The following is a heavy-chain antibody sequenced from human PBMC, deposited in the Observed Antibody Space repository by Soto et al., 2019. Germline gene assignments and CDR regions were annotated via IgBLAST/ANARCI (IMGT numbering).Heavy chain of an antibody. Sequence: GASVKVSCKASGYTFTSYYMHWVRQAPGQGLEWMGIINPSGGSTSYAQKFQGRVTMTRDTSTSTVYMELSSLRSEDTAVSYWARKEVASSRGCSFDYWGHGTLVTVSS. CDR2: INPSGGST. J-gene: IGHJ4*01. CDR3: ARKEVASSRGCSFDY. D-gene: IGHD6-13*01. V-gene: IGHV1-46*01. CDR1: GYTFTSYY.